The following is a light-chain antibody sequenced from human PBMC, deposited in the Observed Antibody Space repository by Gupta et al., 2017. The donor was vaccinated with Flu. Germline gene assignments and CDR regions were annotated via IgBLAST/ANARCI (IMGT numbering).Light chain of an antibody. CDR2: GAS. V-gene: IGKV3-15*01. CDR1: QSVSNN. J-gene: IGKJ4*01. Sequence: EIVITQSPATLSVSPGERATLACRASQSVSNNLAWYQQKPGQAPRLLIYGASTSATGIPARFSGSGSGTEFTLTISSLQSEDFAVYYCQQYNNWLTFGGGTKVEIK. CDR3: QQYNNWLT.